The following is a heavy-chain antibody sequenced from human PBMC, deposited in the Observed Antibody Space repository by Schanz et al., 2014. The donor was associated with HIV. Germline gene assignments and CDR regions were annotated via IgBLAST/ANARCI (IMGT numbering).Heavy chain of an antibody. CDR2: IWHDGMNK. CDR1: GFTFSTYG. D-gene: IGHD2-15*01. Sequence: QVQLVESGGGVVQPGRSLRLSCAASGFTFSTYGMHWVRQAPGKGLEWVADIWHDGMNKYYADSVKGRFTTSRDNSKNTLFLQMNSLRAEDTAVYYCARRSTPGGYYGMDVWGQGTTVTVSS. J-gene: IGHJ6*02. V-gene: IGHV3-33*01. CDR3: ARRSTPGGYYGMDV.